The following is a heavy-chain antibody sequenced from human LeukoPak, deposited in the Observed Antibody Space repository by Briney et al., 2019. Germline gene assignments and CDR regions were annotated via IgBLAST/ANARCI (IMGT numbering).Heavy chain of an antibody. CDR3: AREGAQRGYSYGLGDDYYYYMDV. CDR2: IYYSGST. D-gene: IGHD5-18*01. CDR1: GGSISSGGYY. J-gene: IGHJ6*03. V-gene: IGHV4-31*03. Sequence: SETQSLTCTVSGGSISSGGYYWSWIRQHPGKGLEWIGYIYYSGSTYYNPSLKSRVTISVDTSKNQFSLKLSSVTAADTAVYYCAREGAQRGYSYGLGDDYYYYMDVWGKGTTVTVSS.